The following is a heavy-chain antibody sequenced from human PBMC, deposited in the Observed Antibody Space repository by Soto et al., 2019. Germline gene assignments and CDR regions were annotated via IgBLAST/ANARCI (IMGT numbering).Heavy chain of an antibody. V-gene: IGHV4-39*01. Sequence: PSETLSLTCTVSGGSISSSSYYWGWIRQPPGKGLEWIGSIYYSGSTYYNPSLKSRVTISVDTSKNQFSLKLSSVTAADTAVYYCARPITMVRGVYFDYWGQGTLVTVSS. CDR1: GGSISSSSYY. D-gene: IGHD3-10*01. J-gene: IGHJ4*02. CDR3: ARPITMVRGVYFDY. CDR2: IYYSGST.